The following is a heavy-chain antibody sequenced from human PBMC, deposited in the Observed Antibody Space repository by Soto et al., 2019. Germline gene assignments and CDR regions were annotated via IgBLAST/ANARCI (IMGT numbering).Heavy chain of an antibody. CDR1: GSTVSSNY. J-gene: IGHJ6*02. CDR2: IYRDGST. Sequence: GGSLRLSCAVSGSTVSSNYMSWVRQAPGKGLECVSVIYRDGSTYSGDSVKGRFTISRDNSRNTLYLQMNSLTVDDTAVYYCARGRYGMDVWGQGTTVTVSS. CDR3: ARGRYGMDV. V-gene: IGHV3-53*01.